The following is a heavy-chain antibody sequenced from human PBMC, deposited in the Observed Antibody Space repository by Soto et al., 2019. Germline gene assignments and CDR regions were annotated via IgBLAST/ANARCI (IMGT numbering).Heavy chain of an antibody. CDR3: ARYYRGYCSSTSCYFFDY. Sequence: SETLSLTCAVSGGSISSGGYSWSWIRQPPGKGLEWIGYIYHSGSTYYNPSLKSRVTISVGRSKNQFSLKLSSVTAADTAVYYCARYYRGYCSSTSCYFFDYWGQGTLVTVSS. CDR1: GGSISSGGYS. J-gene: IGHJ4*02. CDR2: IYHSGST. V-gene: IGHV4-30-2*01. D-gene: IGHD2-2*03.